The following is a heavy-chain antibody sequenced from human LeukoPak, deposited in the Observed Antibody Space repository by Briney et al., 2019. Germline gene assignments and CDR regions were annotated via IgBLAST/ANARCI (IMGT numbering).Heavy chain of an antibody. CDR1: GYSFTSYW. D-gene: IGHD3-22*01. J-gene: IGHJ4*02. CDR3: ARVYDSSGYLAYYFDY. Sequence: GESLKISCKGSGYSFTSYWIGWVRQMPGKGLEWMGIIYPGDSDTRYSPSFQGQVTISADKSISTAYLQWGSLKASDTAMYYCARVYDSSGYLAYYFDYWGQGTLVTVSS. V-gene: IGHV5-51*01. CDR2: IYPGDSDT.